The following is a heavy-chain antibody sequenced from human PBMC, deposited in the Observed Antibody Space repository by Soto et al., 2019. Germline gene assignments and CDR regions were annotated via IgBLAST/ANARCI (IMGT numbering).Heavy chain of an antibody. CDR1: GYTFTSYA. CDR2: INAGNGNT. V-gene: IGHV1-3*01. Sequence: GASVKVSCKASGYTFTSYAMHWVRQAPGQRLEWMGWINAGNGNTKYSQKFQGRVTITRDTSASTAYMELSSLRSEDTAVYYCARDKSAGDYLFDYWGQGTLVTVSS. D-gene: IGHD4-17*01. CDR3: ARDKSAGDYLFDY. J-gene: IGHJ4*02.